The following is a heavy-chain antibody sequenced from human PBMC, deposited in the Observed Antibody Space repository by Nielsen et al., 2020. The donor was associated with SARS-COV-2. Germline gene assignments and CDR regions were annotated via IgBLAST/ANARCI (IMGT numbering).Heavy chain of an antibody. J-gene: IGHJ4*02. Sequence: GESLKISCKGSGYTFTSYGISWVRQAPGQGLEWMGWISAYNGNTNYAQKLQGRVTMTTDTSTSTAYMELRSLRSDDTAVYYCARDRHYEAAAVALNYWGQGTLVTVSS. D-gene: IGHD6-13*01. CDR2: ISAYNGNT. V-gene: IGHV1-18*04. CDR1: GYTFTSYG. CDR3: ARDRHYEAAAVALNY.